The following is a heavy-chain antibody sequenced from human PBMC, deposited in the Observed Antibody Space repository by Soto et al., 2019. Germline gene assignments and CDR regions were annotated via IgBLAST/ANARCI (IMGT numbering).Heavy chain of an antibody. Sequence: QLQLLESGPGLVKASETLSLTCNVSGGSISTSRSYWAWIRQPPGKGLEWLANIFYSGSTYYNPSLASRVTVSVDTSKNEFSPKLRSVTAADTAVYYCARQPTTGDTDLWFDPWGQGTLVTVSS. CDR2: IFYSGST. V-gene: IGHV4-39*01. CDR3: ARQPTTGDTDLWFDP. D-gene: IGHD2-21*01. J-gene: IGHJ5*02. CDR1: GGSISTSRSY.